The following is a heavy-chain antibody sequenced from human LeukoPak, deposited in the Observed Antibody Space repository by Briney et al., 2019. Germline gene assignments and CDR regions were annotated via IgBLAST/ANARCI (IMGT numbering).Heavy chain of an antibody. Sequence: GGSLRLSCAASGFTFSSYAMSWVRQAPGKGLEWVSSIGGTSRSRFYADSMKGRFTISRDNARNSLYLQMDSLRAEDTAVYYCAREIAAGGFDYWGQGTLVTVSS. V-gene: IGHV3-21*01. CDR2: IGGTSRSR. D-gene: IGHD6-13*01. J-gene: IGHJ4*02. CDR1: GFTFSSYA. CDR3: AREIAAGGFDY.